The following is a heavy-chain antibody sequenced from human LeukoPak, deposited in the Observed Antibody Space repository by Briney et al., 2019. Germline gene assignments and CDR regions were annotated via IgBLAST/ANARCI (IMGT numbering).Heavy chain of an antibody. CDR1: GDSFSRYY. J-gene: IGHJ2*01. CDR2: IHTTGIT. V-gene: IGHV4-4*07. D-gene: IGHD2/OR15-2a*01. Sequence: PSETLSLTCAVSGDSFSRYYWTWLRQPAGKGLQWIGRIHTTGITNYNPSLKSRVTLSADTSKSHFSLRLGSVTAADTAVYYCARILLGSDGYWSFDLWGRGTLVTVSS. CDR3: ARILLGSDGYWSFDL.